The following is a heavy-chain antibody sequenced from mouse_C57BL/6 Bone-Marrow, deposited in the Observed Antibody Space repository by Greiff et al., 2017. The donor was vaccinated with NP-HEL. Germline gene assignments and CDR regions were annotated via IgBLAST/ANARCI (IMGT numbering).Heavy chain of an antibody. Sequence: QVQLQQSGAELVKPGASVKMSCKASGYTFTSYWITWVKPRPGQGLEWIGDIYPGSGSTNYNEKFKSKATLTVDTSSSTAYMQLRSLTSEDSAVYYCARCVITTVVEPFWYFDVWGTGTTVTVSS. V-gene: IGHV1-55*01. CDR3: ARCVITTVVEPFWYFDV. CDR1: GYTFTSYW. CDR2: IYPGSGST. J-gene: IGHJ1*03. D-gene: IGHD1-1*01.